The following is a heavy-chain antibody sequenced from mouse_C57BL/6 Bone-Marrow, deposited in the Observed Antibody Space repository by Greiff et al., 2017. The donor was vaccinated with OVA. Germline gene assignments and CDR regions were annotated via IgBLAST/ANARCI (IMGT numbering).Heavy chain of an antibody. J-gene: IGHJ1*03. CDR2: ISSGGDYI. Sequence: EVHLVESGEGLVKPGGSLKLSCAASGFTFSSYAMSWVRQTPEKRLEWVAYISSGGDYIYYADTVKGRFTISRDNARNTLYLQMSSLKSEDTAMYYCTRDPITTVVADWYFDVWGTGTTVTVSS. V-gene: IGHV5-9-1*02. D-gene: IGHD1-1*01. CDR3: TRDPITTVVADWYFDV. CDR1: GFTFSSYA.